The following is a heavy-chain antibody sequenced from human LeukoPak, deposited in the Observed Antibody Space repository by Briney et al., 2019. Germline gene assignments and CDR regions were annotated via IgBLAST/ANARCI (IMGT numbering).Heavy chain of an antibody. CDR1: GYTFTSYG. D-gene: IGHD3-10*01. V-gene: IGHV1-18*01. CDR2: IRAYNGNT. CDR3: ARDSLSFGEIQG. Sequence: AAVKVSCKASGYTFTSYGISWVRQAPGQGREGMGWIRAYNGNTNYAQKPQARVTMTTDTSTSTNYTELRRLRSDDTAVYYCARDSLSFGEIQGWGQGTLVTVSS. J-gene: IGHJ4*02.